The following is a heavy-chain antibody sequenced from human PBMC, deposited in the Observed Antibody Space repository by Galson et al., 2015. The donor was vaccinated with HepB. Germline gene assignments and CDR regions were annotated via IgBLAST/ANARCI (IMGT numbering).Heavy chain of an antibody. J-gene: IGHJ5*02. V-gene: IGHV3-33*01. D-gene: IGHD4-17*01. Sequence: SLRLSCAASGFTFSSYGMHWVRQAPGKGLEWVAVIWYDGSNKYYADSVKGRFTISRDNSKNTLYLLMNSLRAEDTAVYYCARDSHDYGDPGGWFDPWGQGTLVTVSS. CDR3: ARDSHDYGDPGGWFDP. CDR1: GFTFSSYG. CDR2: IWYDGSNK.